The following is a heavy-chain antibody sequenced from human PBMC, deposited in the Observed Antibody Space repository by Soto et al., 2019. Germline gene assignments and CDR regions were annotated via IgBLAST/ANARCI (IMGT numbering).Heavy chain of an antibody. CDR2: INRSGTT. CDR1: SGPFSGYY. D-gene: IGHD3-10*01. Sequence: SETLSLTCAVYSGPFSGYYWSWIRQSPGKGLEWIGEINRSGTTNYNPSLETRGTISVDTSKNQFSLKLSSVTAADSAVYYCARGRSYYGAGSNNWFDPWGQGTLVTVSS. CDR3: ARGRSYYGAGSNNWFDP. J-gene: IGHJ5*02. V-gene: IGHV4-34*01.